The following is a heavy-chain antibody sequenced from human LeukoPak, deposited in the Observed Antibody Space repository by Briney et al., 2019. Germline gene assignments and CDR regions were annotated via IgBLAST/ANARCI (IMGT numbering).Heavy chain of an antibody. J-gene: IGHJ6*03. Sequence: ASVKVSCKASGYTFTSYGISWVRQAPGQGLEWMGWISAYNGNTNYAQKLQGRVTMTTDTSTRTAYMELRSLRSDDTAVYYCARVGYYDFWSGSPGYYYYMDVWGKGTTVTVSS. CDR3: ARVGYYDFWSGSPGYYYYMDV. D-gene: IGHD3-3*01. V-gene: IGHV1-18*01. CDR2: ISAYNGNT. CDR1: GYTFTSYG.